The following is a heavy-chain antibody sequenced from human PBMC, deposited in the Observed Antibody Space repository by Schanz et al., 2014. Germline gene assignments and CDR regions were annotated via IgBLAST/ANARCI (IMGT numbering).Heavy chain of an antibody. CDR1: GFTFSSSW. Sequence: EVHLVESGGGFVQPGGSLRLSCAASGFTFSSSWMHWVRQAPGKGLVWVSRTSHDGSFTTFADSVKGRFTISRDNARNTLYLQMNSLRAEDTAVYYCASRSVYAPTWGQGILVTVSS. D-gene: IGHD2-8*01. CDR3: ASRSVYAPT. V-gene: IGHV3-74*01. J-gene: IGHJ5*02. CDR2: TSHDGSFT.